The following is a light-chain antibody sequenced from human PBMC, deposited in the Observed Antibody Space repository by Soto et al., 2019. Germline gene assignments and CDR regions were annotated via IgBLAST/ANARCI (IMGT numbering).Light chain of an antibody. CDR1: QNVRSY. V-gene: IGKV3-11*01. CDR2: DAS. CDR3: LQRTNWPTST. J-gene: IGKJ5*01. Sequence: EIVLTQSPATLSLSPGERATLSCRASQNVRSYLAWYQQKPGQAPRLLIHDASSRATGIPDRFSGSGSGTDFTLTISSLEPEDSAVYYCLQRTNWPTSTFGQGTRLEIK.